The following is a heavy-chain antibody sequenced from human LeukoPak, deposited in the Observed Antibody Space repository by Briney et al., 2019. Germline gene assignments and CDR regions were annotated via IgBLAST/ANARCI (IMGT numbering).Heavy chain of an antibody. CDR3: ARDVSRYCSGGSCYSPYYYYYYYMDV. V-gene: IGHV4-34*01. D-gene: IGHD2-15*01. CDR2: INHSGST. J-gene: IGHJ6*03. CDR1: GGSFSGYY. Sequence: KPSETLSLTCAVYGGSFSGYYWSWIRQPPGKGLEWIGEINHSGSTNYNPSLKSRVTISVDTSKNQFSLKLSSVTAADTAVYYCARDVSRYCSGGSCYSPYYYYYYYMDVWGKGTTVTVSS.